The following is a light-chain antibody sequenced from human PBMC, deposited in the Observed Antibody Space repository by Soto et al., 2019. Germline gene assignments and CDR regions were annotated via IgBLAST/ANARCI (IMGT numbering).Light chain of an antibody. CDR1: QSVSSY. J-gene: IGKJ1*01. CDR3: QQYGSSGT. Sequence: TQSPSTLSASVGDRVTITFRASQSVSSYLAWYQQKAGQAPRLLIYGASNRATGIPDRFSGSGSGTDFTLTISRLEPEDFAVYYCQQYGSSGTFGQGTKVDIK. CDR2: GAS. V-gene: IGKV3-20*01.